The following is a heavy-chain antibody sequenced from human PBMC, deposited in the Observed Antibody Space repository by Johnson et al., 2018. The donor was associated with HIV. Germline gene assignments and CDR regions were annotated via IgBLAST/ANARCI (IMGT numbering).Heavy chain of an antibody. D-gene: IGHD1-26*01. CDR1: GFTFDDYG. V-gene: IGHV3-20*04. J-gene: IGHJ3*02. CDR2: INWNGDST. Sequence: EQLVESGGGVVRPGGSLRVSCAASGFTFDDYGMNWIRQAPGKGLEWVSGINWNGDSTGYADSVKGRFTISRDNAKNSLYLQMNSLGAEDTALYYCARAYMSSGSYYDAFDIWGQGTMVIVSS. CDR3: ARAYMSSGSYYDAFDI.